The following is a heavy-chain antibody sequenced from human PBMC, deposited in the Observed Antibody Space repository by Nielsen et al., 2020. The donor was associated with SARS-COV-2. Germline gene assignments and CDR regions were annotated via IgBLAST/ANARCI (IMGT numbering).Heavy chain of an antibody. CDR3: AYMVRGVMESDY. CDR2: ISDFSSDT. Sequence: GESLKISCAASEFTFSSYWMSWVRQAPGKGLEWVSNISDFSSDTNYADSVKGRFTISRDNSKNTLYLQMNSLRAEDTAVYYCAYMVRGVMESDYWGQGTLVTVSS. J-gene: IGHJ4*02. V-gene: IGHV3-48*01. D-gene: IGHD3-10*01. CDR1: EFTFSSYW.